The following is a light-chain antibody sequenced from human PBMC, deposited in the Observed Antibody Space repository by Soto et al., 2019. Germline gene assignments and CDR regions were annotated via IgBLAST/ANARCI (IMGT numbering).Light chain of an antibody. CDR3: QQYGSSPFT. Sequence: IRLSQSACTLSVSPAERATLSCRAIQSVSGNYLAWYQQKPGQVPRLLIHGASSRATGIPDRFSGSGSGTDFTLTISRLEPEDFAVYYCQQYGSSPFTFGPGTKVDIK. CDR1: QSVSGNY. V-gene: IGKV3-20*01. CDR2: GAS. J-gene: IGKJ3*01.